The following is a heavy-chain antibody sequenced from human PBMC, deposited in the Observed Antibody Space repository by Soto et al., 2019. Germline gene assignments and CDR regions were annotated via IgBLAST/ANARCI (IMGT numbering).Heavy chain of an antibody. V-gene: IGHV3-48*02. Sequence: EVQLVESGGGLVQPGGSLRLSCAASGFTFSSYSINWVRQAPGKGLEWGSYISSGSATIYYADSVKGRFTISRDNAKNSLFLQMNSLRDDDTAVYYCARDSASYSISSGSYGYFDLWGRGTLVTVSS. CDR3: ARDSASYSISSGSYGYFDL. CDR2: ISSGSATI. D-gene: IGHD6-6*01. CDR1: GFTFSSYS. J-gene: IGHJ2*01.